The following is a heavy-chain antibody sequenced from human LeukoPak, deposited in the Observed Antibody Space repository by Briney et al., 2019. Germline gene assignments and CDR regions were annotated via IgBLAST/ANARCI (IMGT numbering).Heavy chain of an antibody. V-gene: IGHV3-7*01. J-gene: IGHJ5*01. CDR3: AKEGAYPIITYDS. CDR1: GFSSSRNW. Sequence: QPGGSLRLSCPASGFSSSRNWMDWVRQAPGKGLEWVANIKGDGNEKNYVDSVKGRFSISRDNARNSLYLQMDSLRAEDTAVYYCAKEGAYPIITYDSWGQGALVTVSS. CDR2: IKGDGNEK. D-gene: IGHD3-10*01.